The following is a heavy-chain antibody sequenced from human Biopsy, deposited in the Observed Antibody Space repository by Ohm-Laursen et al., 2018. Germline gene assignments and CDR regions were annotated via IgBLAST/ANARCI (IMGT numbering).Heavy chain of an antibody. CDR1: GESFNGYY. J-gene: IGHJ4*02. Sequence: GTLSLTCTVYGESFNGYYWSWIRQTPGKGLEWIGYIYYTGSTNYNPSVKSRVTISVDTSKNQLSLKLNSVTAADTAVYFCARDSRGGHLNTTLITGKNLDSWGQGILVTVSS. CDR2: IYYTGST. CDR3: ARDSRGGHLNTTLITGKNLDS. D-gene: IGHD3-16*01. V-gene: IGHV4-59*01.